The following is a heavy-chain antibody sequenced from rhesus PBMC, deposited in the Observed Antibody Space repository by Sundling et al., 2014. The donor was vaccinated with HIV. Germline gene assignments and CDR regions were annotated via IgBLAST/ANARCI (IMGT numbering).Heavy chain of an antibody. Sequence: QVQVQESGPGLVKPSETLSLTCTVSGVSITYYWWSWIRQSPGKHLEWIGEINGNGGSTNYQPSLKSRVTISSDTAKNQLSLKLSSVTAADTAVYYCARHRGYCTSGSCYVLDCDVWGQGALVTVSS. D-gene: IGHD2-2*01. J-gene: IGHJ1*01. CDR3: ARHRGYCTSGSCYVLDCDV. CDR2: INGNGGST. V-gene: IGHV4-80*01. CDR1: GVSITYYW.